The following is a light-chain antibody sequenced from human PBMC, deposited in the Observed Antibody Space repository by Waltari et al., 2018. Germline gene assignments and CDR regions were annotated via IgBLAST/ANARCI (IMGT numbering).Light chain of an antibody. CDR3: QSFDTGVSGPVV. CDR2: STT. Sequence: QSVLTQAPSVSGAPGQRVTVSCTGGTSNIGAGYDVHWYQVLPGAAPKLLIDSTTKRPTGCPYRFSWSKSDTSASLVITGLQAEDEGDYYYQSFDTGVSGPVVFGGGTKLTVL. CDR1: TSNIGAGYD. J-gene: IGLJ3*02. V-gene: IGLV1-40*01.